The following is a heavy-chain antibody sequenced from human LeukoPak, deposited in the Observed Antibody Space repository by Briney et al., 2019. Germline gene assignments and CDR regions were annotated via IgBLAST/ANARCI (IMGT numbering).Heavy chain of an antibody. CDR1: DDSITIYY. D-gene: IGHD3-10*01. V-gene: IGHV4-59*01. J-gene: IGHJ4*02. Sequence: SETLSLTCTVSDDSITIYYWSWIRQPPGKGLEWIGYIYYSGNTNYNPSLKSRVTISVDTSKNQFSLKLTSVTAADTAVYYCARASRGHDYWGQGTLVTVSS. CDR3: ARASRGHDY. CDR2: IYYSGNT.